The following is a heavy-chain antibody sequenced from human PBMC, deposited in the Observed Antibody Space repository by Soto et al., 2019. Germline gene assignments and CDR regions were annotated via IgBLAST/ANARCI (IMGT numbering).Heavy chain of an antibody. V-gene: IGHV4-59*08. CDR2: IYYSGST. CDR3: ARRPRGTMHVDI. D-gene: IGHD3-10*01. Sequence: QVQLQESGPGLVKPSETLALTCTVSGGSISSYYWSWTRQPPGKGLEWIGYIYYSGSTNYNPSLKSRVTISVDTSKNQFPLKLSSVTAADTAVYYCARRPRGTMHVDIWGQGTMVTVSS. CDR1: GGSISSYY. J-gene: IGHJ3*02.